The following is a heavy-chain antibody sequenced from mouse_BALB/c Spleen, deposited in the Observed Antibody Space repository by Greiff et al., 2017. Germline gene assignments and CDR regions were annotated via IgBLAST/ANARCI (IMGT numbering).Heavy chain of an antibody. D-gene: IGHD1-1*01. CDR2: INSNGGST. V-gene: IGHV5-6-3*01. J-gene: IGHJ4*01. CDR3: ARERYYGSRAMDY. Sequence: DVHLVESGGGLVQPGGSLKLSCAASGFTFSSYGMSWVRQTPDKRLELVATINSNGGSTYYPDSVKGRFTISRDNAKNTLYLQMSSLKSEDTAMYYCARERYYGSRAMDYWGQGTSVTVSS. CDR1: GFTFSSYG.